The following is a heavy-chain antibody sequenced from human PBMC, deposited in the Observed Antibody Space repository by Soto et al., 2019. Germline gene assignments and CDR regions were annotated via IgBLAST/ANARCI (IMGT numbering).Heavy chain of an antibody. V-gene: IGHV5-51*01. CDR1: GYSFTSYW. D-gene: IGHD2-8*01. CDR2: IYPGDSDT. J-gene: IGHJ3*02. Sequence: GESLKISCKGSGYSFTSYWIGWVRQMPGKGLEWMGIIYPGDSDTRYSPSFQGQVTISADKSISTAYLQWSSLKAADTAMYYCARRVGYCTNGGCYAFDIWGQGTMVTVSS. CDR3: ARRVGYCTNGGCYAFDI.